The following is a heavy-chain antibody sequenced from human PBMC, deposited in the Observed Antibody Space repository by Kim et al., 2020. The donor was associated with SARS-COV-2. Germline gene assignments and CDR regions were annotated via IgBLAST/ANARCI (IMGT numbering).Heavy chain of an antibody. CDR1: GGSFSGYY. D-gene: IGHD4-17*01. J-gene: IGHJ4*02. CDR2: INHSGST. V-gene: IGHV4-34*01. Sequence: SETLSLTCAVYGGSFSGYYWSWIRQPPGKGLEWIGEINHSGSTNYNPSLKSRVTISVDTSKNQFSLKLSSVTAADTAVYYCAGAAGGWHGDYLSYWGQGTLVTVSS. CDR3: AGAAGGWHGDYLSY.